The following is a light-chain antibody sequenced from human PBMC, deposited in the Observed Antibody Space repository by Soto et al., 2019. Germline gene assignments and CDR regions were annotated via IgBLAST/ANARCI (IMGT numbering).Light chain of an antibody. Sequence: QSVLTQPASVSGSPGQSITISCTGSSSDVGGYNYVSWYQKYPGKAPKLMIYEVSNRPSGVSNRFSGSKSGNTASLTISGLQAEDEADYYCSSYTSSSTPLYVFGTGTKLTVL. CDR1: SSDVGGYNY. V-gene: IGLV2-14*01. CDR2: EVS. CDR3: SSYTSSSTPLYV. J-gene: IGLJ1*01.